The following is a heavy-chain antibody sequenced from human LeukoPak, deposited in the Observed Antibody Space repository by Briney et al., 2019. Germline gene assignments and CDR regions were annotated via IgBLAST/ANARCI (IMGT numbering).Heavy chain of an antibody. CDR2: IRYDGSNK. J-gene: IGHJ4*02. Sequence: GGSLRLSCAASGFTFSSYGMHWVRQAPGKGLEWVAFIRYDGSNKYYADSVKGRFTISRDNSKNTLYLQTNSLRAEDTAVYYCAKSLIVVVPAARGEIDYWGQGTLVTVSS. CDR1: GFTFSSYG. CDR3: AKSLIVVVPAARGEIDY. V-gene: IGHV3-30*02. D-gene: IGHD2-2*01.